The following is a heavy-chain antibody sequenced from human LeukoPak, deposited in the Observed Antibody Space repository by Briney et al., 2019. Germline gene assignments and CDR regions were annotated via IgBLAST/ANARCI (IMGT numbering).Heavy chain of an antibody. CDR1: GYTFTRHG. Sequence: ASVKVSCKASGYTFTRHGISWVRQAPGQGLEWMGWISVYNGNTNYAQKFQGRVTITADESTSTAYMELSSLRSEDTAVYYCARGEPLDCSSTSCPPTQFNHQFYYYYYMDVWGKGTTVTISS. J-gene: IGHJ6*03. D-gene: IGHD2-2*01. V-gene: IGHV1-18*01. CDR3: ARGEPLDCSSTSCPPTQFNHQFYYYYYMDV. CDR2: ISVYNGNT.